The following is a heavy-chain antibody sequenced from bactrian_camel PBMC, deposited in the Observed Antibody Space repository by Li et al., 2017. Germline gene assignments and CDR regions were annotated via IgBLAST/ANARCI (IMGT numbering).Heavy chain of an antibody. D-gene: IGHD3*01. V-gene: IGHV3S53*01. CDR2: LDRLDGT. J-gene: IGHJ4*01. Sequence: HVQLVESGGGSVQAGGSLTLSCVATGYIYSSDCMAWFRQAPGKEREGVAILDRLDGTSYADSVKGRFTISKDTARNTLYLQMNSLKPEDTAMYYCAAVSKGRLCRLGLNLNYWGQGTQVTVS. CDR3: AAVSKGRLCRLGLNLNY. CDR1: GYIYSSDC.